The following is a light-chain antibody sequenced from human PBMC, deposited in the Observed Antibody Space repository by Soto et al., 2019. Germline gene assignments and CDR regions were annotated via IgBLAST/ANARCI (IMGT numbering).Light chain of an antibody. J-gene: IGLJ2*01. V-gene: IGLV4-69*01. CDR3: QTWGTGIVI. Sequence: QPVLTQSPSASASLGASVKLTCTLSSGHSNYAIAWHQQQPEKGPRYLMKLNRDGSHSKGDGIPNRFSGSSSGAERYLTXXXXXXXXXXXYYCQTWGTGIVIFGGGTKVTV. CDR2: LNRDGSH. CDR1: SGHSNYA.